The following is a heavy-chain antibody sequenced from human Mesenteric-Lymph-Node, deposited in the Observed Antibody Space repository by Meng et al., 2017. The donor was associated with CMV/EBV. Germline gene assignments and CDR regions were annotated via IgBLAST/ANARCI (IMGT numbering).Heavy chain of an antibody. V-gene: IGHV1-18*01. CDR3: ARVIRSEYQLLTRTYYYYGMDV. J-gene: IGHJ6*02. D-gene: IGHD2-2*01. Sequence: ASVKVSCKASGYTFTSYGISRVRQAPGQGLEWMGWISAYNGNTNYAQKLQGRVTMTTDTSTSTAYMELRSLRSDDTAVYYCARVIRSEYQLLTRTYYYYGMDVWGQGTTVTVSS. CDR2: ISAYNGNT. CDR1: GYTFTSYG.